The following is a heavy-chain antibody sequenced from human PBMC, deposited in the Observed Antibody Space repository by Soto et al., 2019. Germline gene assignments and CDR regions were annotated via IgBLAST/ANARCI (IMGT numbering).Heavy chain of an antibody. J-gene: IGHJ6*02. CDR2: FYFGGST. CDR1: GGSFSSSNDY. Sequence: SETLSLTCTVSGGSFSSSNDYWVWIHQPPGKGLEWVGSFYFGGSTYYNPSLMSRVIVSVDTSTKQFSLRLSSVTAADTVVYYCVRQGIGALHGLVDVWGQGTTVTVSS. V-gene: IGHV4-39*01. CDR3: VRQGIGALHGLVDV. D-gene: IGHD1-26*01.